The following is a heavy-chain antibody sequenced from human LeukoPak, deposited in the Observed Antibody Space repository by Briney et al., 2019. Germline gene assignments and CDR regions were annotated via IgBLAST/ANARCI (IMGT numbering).Heavy chain of an antibody. CDR3: ARSAMIVVVTTLDY. Sequence: GGSLRLSCAASGFTFSSYAMHWVRQAPGKGLEWVVVISYDGSNKYYADSVKGRFTISRDNSKNTLYLQMSSLRAEDTAVYYCARSAMIVVVTTLDYWGQGTLVTVSS. CDR2: ISYDGSNK. J-gene: IGHJ4*02. V-gene: IGHV3-30-3*01. CDR1: GFTFSSYA. D-gene: IGHD3-22*01.